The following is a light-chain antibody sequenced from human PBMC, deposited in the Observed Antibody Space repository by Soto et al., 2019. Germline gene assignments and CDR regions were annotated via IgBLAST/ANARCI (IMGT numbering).Light chain of an antibody. CDR3: MQRIEFPLT. J-gene: IGKJ4*01. CDR2: LGS. Sequence: DVVMTQSPLSLPVTLGQPASISCRSSQSLLHSNGYNYLDWYLQKPGQSPQLLIYLGSNRASGVPDRFSGSGSGTDFTLKISRVEAEDVGVYYCMQRIEFPLTFGGGSKV. V-gene: IGKV2-28*01. CDR1: QSLLHSNGYNY.